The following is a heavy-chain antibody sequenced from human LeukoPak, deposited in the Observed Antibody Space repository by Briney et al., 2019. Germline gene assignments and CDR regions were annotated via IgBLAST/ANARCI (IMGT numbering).Heavy chain of an antibody. Sequence: ASVKVSCKASGYTFSSSDINWVRQATGQGLEWMGWMNPNSGNTYYAQRFQGRVTMTRDTSISTAYMEVSSLRSEDTAVYYCARGNIAVPGTPYYFEYWGQGTLVTVSS. V-gene: IGHV1-8*01. J-gene: IGHJ4*02. D-gene: IGHD6-19*01. CDR2: MNPNSGNT. CDR3: ARGNIAVPGTPYYFEY. CDR1: GYTFSSSD.